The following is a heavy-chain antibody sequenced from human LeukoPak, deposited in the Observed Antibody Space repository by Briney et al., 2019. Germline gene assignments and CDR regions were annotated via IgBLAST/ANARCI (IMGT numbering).Heavy chain of an antibody. J-gene: IGHJ4*02. CDR2: ISSSSTTI. V-gene: IGHV3-48*02. Sequence: GGSLRLSCAASGFTFSIYSMNWVRQAPGKGLERVSYISSSSTTIYYADSVKGRFTISRDNAKNSLYLQMNSLRDEDTAVYYCARDSSNYYDSSGYYPYFDDWGQGTLVTVSS. CDR1: GFTFSIYS. CDR3: ARDSSNYYDSSGYYPYFDD. D-gene: IGHD3-22*01.